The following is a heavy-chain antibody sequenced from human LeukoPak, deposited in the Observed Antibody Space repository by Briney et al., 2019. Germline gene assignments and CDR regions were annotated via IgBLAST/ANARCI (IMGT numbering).Heavy chain of an antibody. Sequence: GGSLRLSCAASGFTVSSNYMSWVRQAPGKGLKWVSVIYSGGSTYYADSVKGRFTISRDNSKNTLYLQMNSLRAEDTAVYYCARPNLRYSGSYCAFDIWGQGTMVTVSS. CDR2: IYSGGST. V-gene: IGHV3-66*04. D-gene: IGHD1-26*01. J-gene: IGHJ3*02. CDR3: ARPNLRYSGSYCAFDI. CDR1: GFTVSSNY.